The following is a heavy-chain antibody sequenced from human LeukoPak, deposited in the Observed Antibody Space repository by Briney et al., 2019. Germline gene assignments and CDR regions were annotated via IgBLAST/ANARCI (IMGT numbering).Heavy chain of an antibody. D-gene: IGHD4-17*01. CDR3: AKMTIHVDSGL. J-gene: IGHJ4*02. Sequence: PSETLSLTCIVSGGPISVDYWNWIRQVPGQGLEWIGFIYYTGRTNYNPSLASRLTISIDTYKSQFSLGLTSVTAAATARYYCAKMTIHVDSGLWGQGSLVTVSS. CDR2: IYYTGRT. V-gene: IGHV4-59*01. CDR1: GGPISVDY.